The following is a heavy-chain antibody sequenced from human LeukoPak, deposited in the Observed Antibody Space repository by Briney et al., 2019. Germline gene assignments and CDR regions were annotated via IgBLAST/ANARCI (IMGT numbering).Heavy chain of an antibody. D-gene: IGHD3-10*01. J-gene: IGHJ6*02. V-gene: IGHV4-34*01. CDR2: INHSGAT. Sequence: KPSETLSLTCAVYGGSFSDYYWTWIRQSPGKGLEWIGEINHSGATDYNPSLKSRVTISVDTSKNQFSLKVRSVTAADTAVYYCARRVRGVIISFYYYSGMDVWGQGTTVTVSS. CDR3: ARRVRGVIISFYYYSGMDV. CDR1: GGSFSDYY.